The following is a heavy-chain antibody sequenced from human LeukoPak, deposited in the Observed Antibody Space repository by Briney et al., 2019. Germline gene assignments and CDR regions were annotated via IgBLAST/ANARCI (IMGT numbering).Heavy chain of an antibody. CDR2: INPNSGGT. D-gene: IGHD3-10*01. CDR3: ARGLGGDYYYGMDV. CDR1: GYTFTGYY. J-gene: IGHJ6*02. V-gene: IGHV1-2*02. Sequence: ASVKVSCKASGYTFTGYYMHWVRQAPGQGLEWMGWINPNSGGTNYAQKFQGRVTMTRDTSISTAYMELSRLRSDDTAVYYCARGLGGDYYYGMDVWGQGTTVTVSS.